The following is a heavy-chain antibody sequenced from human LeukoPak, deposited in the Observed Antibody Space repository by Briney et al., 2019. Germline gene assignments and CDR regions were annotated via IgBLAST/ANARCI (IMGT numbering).Heavy chain of an antibody. CDR1: GGTFSSYA. V-gene: IGHV1-69*13. CDR2: IIPIFGTA. CDR3: ARGSINVVVPTAMTDYYYGMDV. D-gene: IGHD2-2*01. J-gene: IGHJ6*02. Sequence: SVKVSCKASGGTFSSYAISWVRQAPGQGLEWMGGIIPIFGTANYAQKFQGRVTITADESTSTAYMELSSLRSEDTAVYYCARGSINVVVPTAMTDYYYGMDVWGQGTTVTVSS.